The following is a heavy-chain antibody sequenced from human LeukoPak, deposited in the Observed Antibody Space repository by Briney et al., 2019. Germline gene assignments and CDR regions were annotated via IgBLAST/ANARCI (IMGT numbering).Heavy chain of an antibody. CDR2: IYPGDSDT. J-gene: IGHJ5*02. CDR1: GYSFTSYW. D-gene: IGHD3-10*01. Sequence: PGESLKISCKGSGYSFTSYWIGWVRQMPGKGLEWMGIIYPGDSDTRYSPSFQGQVTISADKSISTAYLQWSSLKASDTAMYYCARTSITMVRGVGNWFDPWGQGTLVTISS. V-gene: IGHV5-51*01. CDR3: ARTSITMVRGVGNWFDP.